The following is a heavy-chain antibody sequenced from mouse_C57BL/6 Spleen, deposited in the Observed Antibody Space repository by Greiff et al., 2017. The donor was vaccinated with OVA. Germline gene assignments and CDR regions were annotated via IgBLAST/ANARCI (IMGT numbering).Heavy chain of an antibody. V-gene: IGHV1-69*01. D-gene: IGHD1-1*01. Sequence: VQLQQPGAELVMPGASVKLSCKASGYTFTSYWMHWVKQRPGQGLEWIGEIDPSDSYTNYNQKFKGKSTLTVDKSSSTAYMQLSSLTSEDSAVYYCARGNYGSREGGPYYAMDYWGQGTSVTVSS. CDR2: IDPSDSYT. CDR3: ARGNYGSREGGPYYAMDY. CDR1: GYTFTSYW. J-gene: IGHJ4*01.